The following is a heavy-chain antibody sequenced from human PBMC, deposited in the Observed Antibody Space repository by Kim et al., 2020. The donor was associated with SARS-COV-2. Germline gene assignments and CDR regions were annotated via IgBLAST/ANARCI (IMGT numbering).Heavy chain of an antibody. CDR1: GYSFTDYY. D-gene: IGHD3-22*01. J-gene: IGHJ4*02. Sequence: ASVKVSCQASGYSFTDYYIHWVRQAPGQGPEWLGRINPNSGGTNSPQKFQGRVTMTRDTSIRTAYMELSSLRSDDTAVYYCARGGAYDSTGYFEAFFDYWGQGSLVTVSS. V-gene: IGHV1-2*06. CDR2: INPNSGGT. CDR3: ARGGAYDSTGYFEAFFDY.